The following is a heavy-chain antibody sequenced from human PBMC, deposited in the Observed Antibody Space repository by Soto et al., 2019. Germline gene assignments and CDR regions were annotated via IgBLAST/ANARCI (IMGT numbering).Heavy chain of an antibody. Sequence: PGGSLRLSCAASGFTFSSYAMHWVRQAPGNGLEWVAVISYDGSNKYYADSVKGRFTIHRDNSKNTLYLQMNSLRNEDTAVHYCARVYDFWSGYPPRGMDVWGQGTTVTVSS. CDR2: ISYDGSNK. D-gene: IGHD3-3*01. V-gene: IGHV3-30-3*01. J-gene: IGHJ6*02. CDR3: ARVYDFWSGYPPRGMDV. CDR1: GFTFSSYA.